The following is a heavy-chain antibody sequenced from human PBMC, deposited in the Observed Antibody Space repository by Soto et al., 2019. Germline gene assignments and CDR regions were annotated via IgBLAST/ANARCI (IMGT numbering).Heavy chain of an antibody. CDR3: HIDSALERPMAY. J-gene: IGHJ4*02. V-gene: IGHV3-23*01. D-gene: IGHD1-26*01. Sequence: PGGSLRLSCAASGFTFSSYAMSWVRQAPGKGLEWVSAISGSGGSTYYADSVKGRFTISRDNSKNTLYLQMNSLRAEETAVYYCHIDSALERPMAYWGQGTLVTVSS. CDR2: ISGSGGST. CDR1: GFTFSSYA.